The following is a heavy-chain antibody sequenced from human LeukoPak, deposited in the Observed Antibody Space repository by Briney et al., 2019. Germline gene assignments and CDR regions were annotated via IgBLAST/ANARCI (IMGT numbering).Heavy chain of an antibody. V-gene: IGHV1-8*01. CDR1: GYTFTSYD. Sequence: ASVKVSCKASGYTFTSYDINWVRQATGQGLEWMGWMNPNSGNTGYAQKFQGRVTMTRNTSISTAYMELSGLRSEDTAVYYCARVPAATYNWFDPWGQGTLVTVSS. D-gene: IGHD2-2*01. CDR3: ARVPAATYNWFDP. J-gene: IGHJ5*02. CDR2: MNPNSGNT.